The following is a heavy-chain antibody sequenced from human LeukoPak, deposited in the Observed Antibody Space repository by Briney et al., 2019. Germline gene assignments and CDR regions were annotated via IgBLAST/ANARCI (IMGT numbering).Heavy chain of an antibody. CDR3: AKDRSLWFGEQNWFDP. D-gene: IGHD3-10*01. CDR1: GFTFSSYW. Sequence: PGGSLRLSCAASGFTFSSYWMSWVRQAPGKGLEWVANIKQDGSEKYYVDSVKGRFTISRDNAKNSLYLQMNSLRAEDTAVYYCAKDRSLWFGEQNWFDPWGQGTLVTVSS. CDR2: IKQDGSEK. V-gene: IGHV3-7*01. J-gene: IGHJ5*02.